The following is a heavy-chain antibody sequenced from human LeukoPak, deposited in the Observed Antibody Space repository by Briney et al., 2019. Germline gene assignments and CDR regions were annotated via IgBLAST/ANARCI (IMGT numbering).Heavy chain of an antibody. V-gene: IGHV4-38-2*01. Sequence: PSETLSLTCAVSGNSISSGYYWGWIRQPPGKGLEWIGTIYHSGSTSYNPSLKSRVTISVDTSESQFSLRLSSVTAADTAVYYCARESDSGGFSNYWGQGILVTVSS. CDR1: GNSISSGYY. CDR2: IYHSGST. CDR3: ARESDSGGFSNY. D-gene: IGHD3-22*01. J-gene: IGHJ4*02.